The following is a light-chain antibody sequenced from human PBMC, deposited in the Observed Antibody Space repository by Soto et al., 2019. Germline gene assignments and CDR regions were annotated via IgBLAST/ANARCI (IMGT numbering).Light chain of an antibody. Sequence: AIRMTQSPSSFSASTVDRVTITGLASQGITRWMAWYQQKPGKAPKLLIYDASTLESGVPSRFSGSRSGTDFTLTISSLQPEDFATYYCQQSYSTPWTFGQGTKVDI. CDR2: DAS. J-gene: IGKJ1*01. V-gene: IGKV1-8*01. CDR1: QGITRW. CDR3: QQSYSTPWT.